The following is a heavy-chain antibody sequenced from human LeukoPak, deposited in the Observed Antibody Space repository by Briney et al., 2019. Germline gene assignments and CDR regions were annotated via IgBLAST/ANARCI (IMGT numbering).Heavy chain of an antibody. CDR1: GGSISSYY. V-gene: IGHV4-4*08. D-gene: IGHD3-10*01. J-gene: IGHJ4*02. CDR3: AREPPGYYGSPHHFDY. CDR2: IYTSGST. Sequence: SETLSLTCTVSGGSISSYYWSWIRQPPGKGLEWIGYIYTSGSTNYNPSLKSRVTMSVDTSKNQFSLKLSSVTAADTAVYYCAREPPGYYGSPHHFDYWGQGTLVTVSS.